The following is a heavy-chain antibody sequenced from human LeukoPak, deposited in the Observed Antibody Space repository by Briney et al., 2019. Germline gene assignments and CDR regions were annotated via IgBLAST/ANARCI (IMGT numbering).Heavy chain of an antibody. CDR2: ISSSGNTI. J-gene: IGHJ5*02. Sequence: GGSLRLSCAASGFTFSNYYMSWIRQAPGKGLEGVSYISSSGNTIYYADSVKGRFTISRDNSKNTLYLQMNSLRAEDTAVYYCANRYSGSFDPWGQGTLVTVSS. V-gene: IGHV3-11*01. CDR1: GFTFSNYY. D-gene: IGHD1-26*01. CDR3: ANRYSGSFDP.